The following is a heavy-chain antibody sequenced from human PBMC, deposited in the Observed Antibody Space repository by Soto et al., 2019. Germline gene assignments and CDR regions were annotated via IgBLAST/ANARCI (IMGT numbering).Heavy chain of an antibody. CDR3: ARAQTGYNTNDY. CDR2: INHSGST. D-gene: IGHD3-9*01. CDR1: GGSFSGYY. J-gene: IGHJ4*02. V-gene: IGHV4-34*01. Sequence: SETLSLTCAVYGGSFSGYYWSWIRQPPGKGLEWIGEINHSGSTNYNPSLKSRVTISVDTSKNQFSLKLSSVTAADTAVYYCARAQTGYNTNDYWGQGTRVTVSS.